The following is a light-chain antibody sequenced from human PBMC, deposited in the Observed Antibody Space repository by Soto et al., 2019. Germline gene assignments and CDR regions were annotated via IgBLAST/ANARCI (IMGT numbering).Light chain of an antibody. Sequence: EMVLTQSPATLSLSPGNRATLSCRASQRVSGYLPWYQQKPGQAPRLLIYDASNRATGIPARFSGSGSGTDFTLTITSLEPEDFAVYYCQQRSNWPSTFGGGTKVEI. J-gene: IGKJ4*01. CDR3: QQRSNWPST. CDR1: QRVSGY. CDR2: DAS. V-gene: IGKV3-11*01.